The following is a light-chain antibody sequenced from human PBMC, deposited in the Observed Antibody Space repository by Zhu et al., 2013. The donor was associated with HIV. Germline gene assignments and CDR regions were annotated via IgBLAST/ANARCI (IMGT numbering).Light chain of an antibody. CDR3: QQYYTYPSIT. CDR1: QSVLYSSNNKNY. V-gene: IGKV4-1*01. CDR2: WAS. Sequence: DIVMTQSPDSLAVSLGERATINCKSSQSVLYSSNNKNYLAWYQQKPGQPPKLLIYWASTRESGVPDRFSGSGSGTDFTLTISCLQSEDFATYYCQQYYTYPSITFGQGTRLEIK. J-gene: IGKJ5*01.